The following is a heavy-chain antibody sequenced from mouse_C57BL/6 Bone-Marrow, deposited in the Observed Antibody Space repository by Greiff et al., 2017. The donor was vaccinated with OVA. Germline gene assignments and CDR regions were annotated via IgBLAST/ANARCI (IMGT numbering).Heavy chain of an antibody. V-gene: IGHV5-9*01. CDR3: ARQDYGSSFRGAMDY. J-gene: IGHJ4*01. CDR1: GFTFSSYT. Sequence: EVQGVESGGGLVKPGGSLKLSCAASGFTFSSYTMSWVRQTPEKRLEWVATISGGGGNTYYPDSVKGRFTISRDNAKNTLYLQMSSLRSEDTALYYCARQDYGSSFRGAMDYWGQGTSVTVSS. CDR2: ISGGGGNT. D-gene: IGHD1-1*01.